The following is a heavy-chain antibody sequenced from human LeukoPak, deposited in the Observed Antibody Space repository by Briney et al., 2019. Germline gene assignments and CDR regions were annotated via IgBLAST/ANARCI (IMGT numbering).Heavy chain of an antibody. J-gene: IGHJ4*02. CDR3: ARGGPSIAAAGTWYYFDY. D-gene: IGHD6-13*01. CDR1: GFTLSSYA. Sequence: GGSLRLSCAASGFTLSSYAMHWVRQAPGKGLEWVAVISYDGSNKYYADSVKGRFTISRDNSKNTLYLQMNSLRAEDTAVYYCARGGPSIAAAGTWYYFDYWGQGTLVTVSS. CDR2: ISYDGSNK. V-gene: IGHV3-30-3*01.